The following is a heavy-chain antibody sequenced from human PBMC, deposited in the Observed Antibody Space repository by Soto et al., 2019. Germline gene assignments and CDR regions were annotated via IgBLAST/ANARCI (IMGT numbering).Heavy chain of an antibody. CDR3: ASDSSGWYGSWFDP. D-gene: IGHD6-19*01. J-gene: IGHJ5*02. CDR2: ISAYNGNT. CDR1: GYTFTSYG. V-gene: IGHV1-18*01. Sequence: ASVKVCCKASGYTFTSYGIRWVRQATGQGLEWMGWISAYNGNTNYAQKLQGRVTMTTDTSTSTAYMELRSLRSDDTAVYYCASDSSGWYGSWFDPWGQGTLVTVSS.